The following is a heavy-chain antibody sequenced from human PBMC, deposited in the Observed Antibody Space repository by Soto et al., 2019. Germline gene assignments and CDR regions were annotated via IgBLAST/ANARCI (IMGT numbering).Heavy chain of an antibody. V-gene: IGHV1-69*02. CDR2: VIPILERA. CDR1: PGDSFSSDT. CDR3: ARGNDDSGSY. J-gene: IGHJ4*02. Sequence: QVQLVQSGAEVKMPGSSVRVSCKASPGDSFSSDTVTWVRQAPGQGLEWMGRVIPILERANYAQKSLGRVTFTADKSTSTAYMELSSLRSDDTAVYYCARGNDDSGSYWGQGTLVTVSS. D-gene: IGHD3-22*01.